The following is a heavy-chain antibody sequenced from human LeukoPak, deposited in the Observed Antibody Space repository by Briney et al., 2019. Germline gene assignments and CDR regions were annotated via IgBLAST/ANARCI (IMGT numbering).Heavy chain of an antibody. CDR2: ISDSGST. V-gene: IGHV4-59*08. CDR1: GGSITTYY. J-gene: IGHJ3*02. D-gene: IGHD2-21*01. CDR3: ARPDSHLSAFDI. Sequence: PSETLSLTCSVSGGSITTYYWSWIRQPPGKGLEWIAYISDSGSTKYRPSLRGRLSISMDKSRNTFSLKLNSVTAADTAVYYCARPDSHLSAFDIWGQGTKVTVS.